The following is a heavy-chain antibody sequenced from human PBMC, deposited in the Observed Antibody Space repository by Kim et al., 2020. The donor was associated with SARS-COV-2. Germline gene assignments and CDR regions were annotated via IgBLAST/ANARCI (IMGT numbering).Heavy chain of an antibody. V-gene: IGHV4-59*01. CDR3: ARVPTPITMVRGVMFDY. Sequence: SETLSLTCTVSGGSISSYYWSWIRQPPGKGLEWIGYIYYSGSTNYNPSLKSRVTISVDTSKNQFSLKLSSVTAADTAVYYCARVPTPITMVRGVMFDYWGQGTLVTVSS. CDR1: GGSISSYY. J-gene: IGHJ4*02. D-gene: IGHD3-10*01. CDR2: IYYSGST.